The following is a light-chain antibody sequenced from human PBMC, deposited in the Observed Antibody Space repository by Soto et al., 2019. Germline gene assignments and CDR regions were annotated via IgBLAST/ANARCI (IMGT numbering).Light chain of an antibody. CDR1: NSDIGNYNF. CDR3: SSYAGSNNLL. V-gene: IGLV2-8*01. CDR2: EVN. J-gene: IGLJ2*01. Sequence: QSVLTQPPSASGYPGQSVAISCTGTNSDIGNYNFVSWYQQHPGKAPKLMIYEVNKRPSGVPDRFSGSKSGNTASLTVSGLQPEDEADYYCSSYAGSNNLLFGGGTKLTVL.